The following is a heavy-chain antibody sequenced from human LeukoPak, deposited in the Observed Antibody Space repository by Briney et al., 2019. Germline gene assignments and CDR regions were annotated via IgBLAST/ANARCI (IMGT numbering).Heavy chain of an antibody. CDR3: ALKPAYYDSSGSTDY. D-gene: IGHD3-22*01. CDR1: GGPISSSSYY. V-gene: IGHV4-39*01. CDR2: IYYSGST. J-gene: IGHJ4*02. Sequence: SETLSLTCTVSGGPISSSSYYWGWIRQPPGKGLEWIGSIYYSGSTYYNPSLKSRVTISVDTSKNQFSLKLSSVTAADTAVYYCALKPAYYDSSGSTDYWGQGTLVTVSS.